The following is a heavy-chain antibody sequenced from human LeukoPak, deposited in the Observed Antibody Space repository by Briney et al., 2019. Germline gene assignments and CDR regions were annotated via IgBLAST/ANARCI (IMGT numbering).Heavy chain of an antibody. Sequence: PGGSLRLSCAASGFTFSSYGMSWVRQAPGKGLEWVSAISGSGGSTYYADSVKGRFTISRDNSKNTLYLQMNSLRAEDTAVYYCAKEYYYDSSGYRSFDYWGQGTLVTVSS. J-gene: IGHJ4*02. D-gene: IGHD3-22*01. CDR2: ISGSGGST. CDR3: AKEYYYDSSGYRSFDY. V-gene: IGHV3-23*01. CDR1: GFTFSSYG.